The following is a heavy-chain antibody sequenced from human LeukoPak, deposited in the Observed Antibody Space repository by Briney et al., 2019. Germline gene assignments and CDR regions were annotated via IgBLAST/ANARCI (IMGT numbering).Heavy chain of an antibody. CDR1: GYSISSGYY. D-gene: IGHD2-15*01. CDR3: AKSEGYCSGGSCPPLY. CDR2: IYHSGST. J-gene: IGHJ4*02. V-gene: IGHV4-38-2*02. Sequence: SETLSLTCTVSGYSISSGYYWGWIRQPPGKGLEWIGSIYHSGSTYYNPSLKSRVTISVDTSKNQFSLKLSSVTAADTAVYYCAKSEGYCSGGSCPPLYWGQGTLVTVSS.